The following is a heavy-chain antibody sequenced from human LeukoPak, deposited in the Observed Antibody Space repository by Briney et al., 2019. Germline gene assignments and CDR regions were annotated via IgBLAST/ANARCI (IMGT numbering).Heavy chain of an antibody. Sequence: GGSLRLSCVSSGFTFTDYYMSWIRHAPGKGLEGVSDIGSSASIESYGDSVRGRFTVSRDNSKNSLFLQMNSLRAEDTAVYYCARETVAGTFDFWGQGTLVTVSS. J-gene: IGHJ4*02. CDR1: GFTFTDYY. D-gene: IGHD6-19*01. V-gene: IGHV3-11*01. CDR2: IGSSASIE. CDR3: ARETVAGTFDF.